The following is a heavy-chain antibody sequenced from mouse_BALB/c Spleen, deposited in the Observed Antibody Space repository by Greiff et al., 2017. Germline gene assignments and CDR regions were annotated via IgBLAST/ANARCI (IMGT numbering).Heavy chain of an antibody. J-gene: IGHJ2*01. V-gene: IGHV14-4*02. Sequence: VQLQQSGAELVRPGASVKLSCTASGFNIKDYYMHWVKQRPEQGLEWIGWIDPENGDTEYTPKFQGKATMTADTSSNTAYLQLSSLTSEDTAVYFCNFYGYDSEYYFDYWGQGTTLTVSS. CDR2: IDPENGDT. D-gene: IGHD2-2*01. CDR1: GFNIKDYY. CDR3: NFYGYDSEYYFDY.